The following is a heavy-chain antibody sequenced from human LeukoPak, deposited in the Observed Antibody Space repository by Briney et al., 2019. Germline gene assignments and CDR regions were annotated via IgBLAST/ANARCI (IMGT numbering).Heavy chain of an antibody. D-gene: IGHD2-15*01. V-gene: IGHV3-23*01. CDR1: GFTFSSYA. Sequence: GGSLRLSCAASGFTFSSYAMSWVRQAPGKGLEWVSAISGSGGSTYYADSVKGRFTISRDNSKNTLYLQMNSLRAEDTAVYYCAKTVIWGIVVVVAATSHYYFDYWGQGTLVTVSS. J-gene: IGHJ4*02. CDR3: AKTVIWGIVVVVAATSHYYFDY. CDR2: ISGSGGST.